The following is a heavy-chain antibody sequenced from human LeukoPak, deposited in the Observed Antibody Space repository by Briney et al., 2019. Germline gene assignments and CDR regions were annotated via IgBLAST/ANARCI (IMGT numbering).Heavy chain of an antibody. V-gene: IGHV3-30*18. CDR3: AKPLYSGSYYKVASFDY. CDR1: GFTFSSYG. Sequence: PGGSLRLSCAASGFTFSSYGMHWVRQAPGKGVEWVAVISYDGSNKYYADSVKGRFTISRDNSKNTLYLQMNSLRAEDTAVYYCAKPLYSGSYYKVASFDYWGQGTLVTVSS. CDR2: ISYDGSNK. J-gene: IGHJ4*02. D-gene: IGHD1-26*01.